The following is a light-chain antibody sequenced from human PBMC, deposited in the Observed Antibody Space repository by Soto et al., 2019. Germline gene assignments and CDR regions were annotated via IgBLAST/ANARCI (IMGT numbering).Light chain of an antibody. J-gene: IGKJ1*01. CDR2: GAF. CDR1: QSVSSSY. V-gene: IGKV3-20*01. Sequence: EIVLTQSPGTLSLSPVERATLSCMASQSVSSSYLAWYQQKPGQAPSLLIYGAFTRATGIPARFSGSGSGTDFTLTISRLEPEDFAVYYCQQYGSSPETFGQGTKVDIK. CDR3: QQYGSSPET.